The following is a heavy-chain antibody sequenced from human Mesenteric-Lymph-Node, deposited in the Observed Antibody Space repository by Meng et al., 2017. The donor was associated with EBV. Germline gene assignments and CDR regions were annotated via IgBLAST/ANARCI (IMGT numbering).Heavy chain of an antibody. CDR3: ARDTIVVDY. CDR1: GFTFSTYS. Sequence: EVKLVESGGGLVKAGGSLRFSCVASGFTFSTYSMNWVRQAAGKGMEWVSTIGTTGNMYYADSVKGRFTISRDNAKTSVYLQMNSLRGEDTAVYYCARDTIVVDYWGQGTLVTVDS. CDR2: IGTTGNM. J-gene: IGHJ4*02. D-gene: IGHD2-21*01. V-gene: IGHV3-21*02.